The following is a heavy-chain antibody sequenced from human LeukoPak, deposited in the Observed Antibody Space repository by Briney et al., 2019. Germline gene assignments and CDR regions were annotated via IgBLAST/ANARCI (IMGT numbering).Heavy chain of an antibody. CDR3: AGSYGGNAVGPFDI. D-gene: IGHD4-23*01. J-gene: IGHJ3*02. Sequence: PSETLSLTCAVSGGSFSGYHCSWIRQTPGKGLEWIGEVSQSGGASYNPSLKSRVTISVETPKNHFSLKLSSVTAADTAMYYCAGSYGGNAVGPFDIWGQGTMVTVSS. CDR1: GGSFSGYH. V-gene: IGHV4-34*01. CDR2: VSQSGGA.